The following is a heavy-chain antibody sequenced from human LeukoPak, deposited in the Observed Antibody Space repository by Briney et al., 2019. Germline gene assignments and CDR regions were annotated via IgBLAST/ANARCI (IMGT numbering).Heavy chain of an antibody. Sequence: ASVKVSCKASGGTFSSYAISWVRQAPGQGLEWMGGIIPIFGTANYAQKFQGRVTITTDESTSTAYMELSSLRSEDTAVYYCASLYVDRQNPYYYYYMDVWGKETTVTVSS. CDR2: IIPIFGTA. J-gene: IGHJ6*03. D-gene: IGHD2-8*01. CDR1: GGTFSSYA. CDR3: ASLYVDRQNPYYYYYMDV. V-gene: IGHV1-69*05.